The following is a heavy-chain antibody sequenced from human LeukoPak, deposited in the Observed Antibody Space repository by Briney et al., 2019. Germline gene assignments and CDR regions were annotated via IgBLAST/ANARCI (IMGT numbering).Heavy chain of an antibody. CDR2: IWYDGSNK. Sequence: PGGSLRLSCAASGFTFRSYGMHWVRQAPGKGLEWVGVIWYDGSNKYYADSVKGRFTISRDNSKNTLYLQMNSLRAEDTAVYYCARATTEGDYWGQGTLVTVSS. D-gene: IGHD1-1*01. CDR3: ARATTEGDY. J-gene: IGHJ4*02. CDR1: GFTFRSYG. V-gene: IGHV3-33*01.